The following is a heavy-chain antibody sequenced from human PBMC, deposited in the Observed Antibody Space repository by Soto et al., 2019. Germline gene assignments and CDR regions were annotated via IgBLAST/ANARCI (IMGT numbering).Heavy chain of an antibody. CDR2: ISGSGGST. D-gene: IGHD3-10*01. CDR1: GFTFSSYA. V-gene: IGHV3-23*01. CDR3: AKDLPRITMVRGVLDY. Sequence: GVSLRLSCAASGFTFSSYAMSWVRQAPGKGLEWVSAISGSGGSTYYADSVKGRFTISRDNSKNTLYLQMNSLRAEDTAVYYCAKDLPRITMVRGVLDYWGQGTLVTVSS. J-gene: IGHJ4*02.